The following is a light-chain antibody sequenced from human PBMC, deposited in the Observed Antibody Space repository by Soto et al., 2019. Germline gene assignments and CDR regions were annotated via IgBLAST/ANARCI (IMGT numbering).Light chain of an antibody. CDR1: QSVSTT. V-gene: IGKV3-15*01. CDR3: QQYISSPWT. Sequence: EIVMTQSPATLSVSPGERATLSCRASQSVSTTVAWYQQKSGQAPRLLIYYASTRATGVPARFSGSGSGTDFTLTITSLQSEDFAVYYCQQYISSPWTFGQGTKVDIK. CDR2: YAS. J-gene: IGKJ1*01.